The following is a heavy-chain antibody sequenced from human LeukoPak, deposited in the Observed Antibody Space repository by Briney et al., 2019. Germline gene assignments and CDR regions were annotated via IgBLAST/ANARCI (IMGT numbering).Heavy chain of an antibody. CDR1: GYSFTSYW. CDR3: ARPVGPYCGGDCYSDY. V-gene: IGHV5-51*01. Sequence: GESLKISCKGSGYSFTSYWIGWVRQMPGKGLEWMGIIYPGDSDTRYSPFFQGQVTISADKSISTAYLQWSSLKASDTAMYYCARPVGPYCGGDCYSDYWGQGTLVTVSS. J-gene: IGHJ4*02. D-gene: IGHD2-21*01. CDR2: IYPGDSDT.